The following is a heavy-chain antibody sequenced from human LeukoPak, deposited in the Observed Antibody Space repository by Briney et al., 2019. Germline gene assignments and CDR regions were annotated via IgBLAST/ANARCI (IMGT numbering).Heavy chain of an antibody. V-gene: IGHV4-39*01. Sequence: PSETLSLTCTVSGGSISISSYYWGWIRQPPGQGLGWIGSIYYSGSTYYNPSLKSRVTISVDTSKNQFSLKLSSVTAADTAVYYCASAIYSYGSYYFDYWGQGTLVTVSS. CDR1: GGSISISSYY. D-gene: IGHD5-18*01. CDR3: ASAIYSYGSYYFDY. CDR2: IYYSGST. J-gene: IGHJ4*02.